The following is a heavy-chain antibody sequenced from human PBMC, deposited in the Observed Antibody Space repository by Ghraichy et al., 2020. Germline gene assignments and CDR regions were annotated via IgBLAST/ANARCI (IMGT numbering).Heavy chain of an antibody. D-gene: IGHD4-11*01. CDR2: ISGSGGST. V-gene: IGHV3-23*01. CDR3: AKDGAATVITGGYYSGMDV. Sequence: GGSLRLSCAASGFTFSSYAMSWVRQAPGKGLEWVSAISGSGGSTYYADSVKGRFTISRDNSKNTLYLQMNSLRAEDTAVYYCAKDGAATVITGGYYSGMDVWGQGTTVTVSS. J-gene: IGHJ6*02. CDR1: GFTFSSYA.